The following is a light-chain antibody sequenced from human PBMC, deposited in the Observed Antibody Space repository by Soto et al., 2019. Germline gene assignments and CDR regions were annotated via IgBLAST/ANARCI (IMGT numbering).Light chain of an antibody. Sequence: EIVLTQSPGTLSLSPGERATLSCRASQSVSSSYLAWYQQKPGQAPRLLIYGASSSATGIPDRFSGSGSGTDFTLTISRREPEDCAVYYCQQYGSSPWTFGQGTKVEIK. J-gene: IGKJ1*01. CDR1: QSVSSSY. CDR3: QQYGSSPWT. V-gene: IGKV3-20*01. CDR2: GAS.